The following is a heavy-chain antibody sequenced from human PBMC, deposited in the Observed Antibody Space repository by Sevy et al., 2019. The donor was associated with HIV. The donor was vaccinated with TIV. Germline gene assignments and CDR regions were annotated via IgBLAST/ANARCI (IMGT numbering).Heavy chain of an antibody. CDR3: AREAQVVGVDLDF. CDR1: GFTFSSHS. Sequence: GGSLRLSCAASGFTFSSHSMNWVRQAPGKGLEWVASISSTSSYIYHADSVKGRFNVSRDNAKNSLFLQMNNLRVDDTAVYYCAREAQVVGVDLDFWGQGTLVTVSS. J-gene: IGHJ4*02. V-gene: IGHV3-21*01. D-gene: IGHD1-26*01. CDR2: ISSTSSYI.